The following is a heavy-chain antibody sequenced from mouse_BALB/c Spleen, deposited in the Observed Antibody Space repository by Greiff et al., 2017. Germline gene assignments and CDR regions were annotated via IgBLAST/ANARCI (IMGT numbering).Heavy chain of an antibody. Sequence: DVKVEESGGGLVKPGGSLKLSCAASGFTFSSYAMSWVRQSPEKRLEWVAEISSGGSYTYYPDTVTGRFTISRDNAKNTLYLEMSSLRSEDTAMYYCAREEDQGVWFAYWGQGTLVTVSA. CDR2: ISSGGSYT. J-gene: IGHJ3*01. V-gene: IGHV5-9-4*01. CDR1: GFTFSSYA. CDR3: AREEDQGVWFAY.